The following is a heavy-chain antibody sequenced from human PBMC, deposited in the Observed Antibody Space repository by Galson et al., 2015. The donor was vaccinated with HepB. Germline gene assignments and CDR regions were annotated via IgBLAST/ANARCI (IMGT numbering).Heavy chain of an antibody. CDR2: IIPILGIA. V-gene: IGHV1-69*02. J-gene: IGHJ5*02. CDR3: ARPTSYCGGDCYSGWFDP. Sequence: SVKVSCKASGGTFSSYTISWVRQAPGQGLEWMGRIIPILGIANYAQKFQGRVTITADKSTSTAYMELSSLRSEDTAVYYCARPTSYCGGDCYSGWFDPWGQGTRVTVSS. CDR1: GGTFSSYT. D-gene: IGHD2-21*02.